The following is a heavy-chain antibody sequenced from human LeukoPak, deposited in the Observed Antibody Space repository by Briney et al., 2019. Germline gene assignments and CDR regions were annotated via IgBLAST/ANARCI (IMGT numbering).Heavy chain of an antibody. CDR3: AKGFGSYSDSRFDS. Sequence: PGGSLRLSCAASGFTFSNYAMSWVRQAPGKGLEWVSGIGGSGSNTYYADSVKGRFTISRDNSKNTLYLHMTSLRAEDTAVYYCAKGFGSYSDSRFDSWGQGTLVTVSS. CDR2: IGGSGSNT. CDR1: GFTFSNYA. D-gene: IGHD1-26*01. J-gene: IGHJ4*02. V-gene: IGHV3-23*01.